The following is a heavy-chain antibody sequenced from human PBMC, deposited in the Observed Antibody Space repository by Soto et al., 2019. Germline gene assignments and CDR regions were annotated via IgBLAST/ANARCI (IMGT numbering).Heavy chain of an antibody. D-gene: IGHD5-18*01. V-gene: IGHV1-3*01. J-gene: IGHJ4*02. CDR2: INAGNGNT. Sequence: ASVKVSCKASGYTFTSYAMHWVRQAPGQRLEWMGWINAGNGNTKYSQKFQGRVTMTRDTSTSTVYMELSSLRSEDTAVYYCARAGTAMVNLDYWGQGTLVTVSS. CDR1: GYTFTSYA. CDR3: ARAGTAMVNLDY.